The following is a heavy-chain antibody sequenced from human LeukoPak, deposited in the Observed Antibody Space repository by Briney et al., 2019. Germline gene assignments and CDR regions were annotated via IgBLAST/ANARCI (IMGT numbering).Heavy chain of an antibody. Sequence: SQTLSLTCTVSGGSISSGSYYWSWIRQPAGKGLEWIGRIYTSGSTNYNPSLKSRVTISVDTSKNQFSLKLSSVTAADTAVYYCARGYGDFQDPHWFDPWGQGTLVTVSS. CDR2: IYTSGST. CDR1: GGSISSGSYY. D-gene: IGHD4-17*01. CDR3: ARGYGDFQDPHWFDP. V-gene: IGHV4-61*02. J-gene: IGHJ5*02.